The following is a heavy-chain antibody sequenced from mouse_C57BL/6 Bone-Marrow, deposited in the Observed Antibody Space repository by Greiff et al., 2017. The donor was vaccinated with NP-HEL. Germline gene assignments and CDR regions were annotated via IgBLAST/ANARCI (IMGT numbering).Heavy chain of an antibody. CDR2: IDPSDSET. J-gene: IGHJ4*01. D-gene: IGHD2-4*01. CDR1: GYTFTSYW. Sequence: QVQLQQSGAELVRPGSSVKLSCKASGYTFTSYWMHWVKQRPIQGLEWIGNIDPSDSETHYNQKFKDKATLTVDKSSSTAYMQLSSLTSEDSAVYYCARSDYDYDLYAMDYWGQGTSVTVSS. V-gene: IGHV1-52*01. CDR3: ARSDYDYDLYAMDY.